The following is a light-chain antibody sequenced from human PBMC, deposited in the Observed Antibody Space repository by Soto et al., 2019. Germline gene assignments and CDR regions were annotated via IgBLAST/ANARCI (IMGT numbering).Light chain of an antibody. J-gene: IGKJ2*01. CDR2: GAS. Sequence: EIVLTQSPGTLSLSPGERATLSCRASQSVSSSYLAWYQQKPGQAPRLLIYGASSRATGIPDRFSGSGSGTDFTLTISRLEPEDFAAYYCQPYGSSLMYTFGQGTQLEIK. V-gene: IGKV3-20*01. CDR1: QSVSSSY. CDR3: QPYGSSLMYT.